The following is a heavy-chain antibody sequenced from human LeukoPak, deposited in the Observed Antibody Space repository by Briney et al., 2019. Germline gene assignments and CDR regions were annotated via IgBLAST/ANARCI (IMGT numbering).Heavy chain of an antibody. CDR1: GGTFSSYA. J-gene: IGHJ6*02. CDR3: ATPDFSAINSYYYGMDV. D-gene: IGHD3/OR15-3a*01. V-gene: IGHV1-69*13. Sequence: ASVNVSCKASGGTFSSYAISWVRQAPGQGLEWMGGIIPIFGTANYAQKFQGRVTITADESTSTAYMELSSLRSEDAAVYYCATPDFSAINSYYYGMDVWGQGTTVTVSS. CDR2: IIPIFGTA.